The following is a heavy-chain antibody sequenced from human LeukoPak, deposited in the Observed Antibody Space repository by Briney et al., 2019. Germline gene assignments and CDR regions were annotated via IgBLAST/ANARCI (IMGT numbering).Heavy chain of an antibody. CDR3: ARGSRYYSFHGMDV. D-gene: IGHD2/OR15-2a*01. V-gene: IGHV4-34*01. CDR1: GGSFSGYY. J-gene: IGHJ6*02. CDR2: INHSGST. Sequence: PSETLSLTCAVYGGSFSGYYWSWIRQPPGKGLEWIGEINHSGSTNYNPSLKSRVTISVDTSKNQFSLKLSSVTAADTAVYYCARGSRYYSFHGMDVWGQGTTVTVSS.